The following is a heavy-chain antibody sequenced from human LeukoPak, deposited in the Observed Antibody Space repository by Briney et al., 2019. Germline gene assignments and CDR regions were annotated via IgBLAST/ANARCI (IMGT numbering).Heavy chain of an antibody. D-gene: IGHD3-10*01. V-gene: IGHV3-30*04. J-gene: IGHJ6*02. Sequence: PGGSLRLSCAASGFTFNSYAMHWVRQAPGKGLEWVAVMSDDGSNKYHADSVKGRFTISRDNSKSTLYLQMNSLRTVDTAVYYCAGDLHYYGYSGMDVWGQGTTVTVSS. CDR3: AGDLHYYGYSGMDV. CDR2: MSDDGSNK. CDR1: GFTFNSYA.